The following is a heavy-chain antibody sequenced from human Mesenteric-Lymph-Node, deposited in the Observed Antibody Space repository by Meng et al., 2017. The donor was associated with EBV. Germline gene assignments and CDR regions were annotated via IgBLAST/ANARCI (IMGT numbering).Heavy chain of an antibody. CDR3: ARDIYSWGTVGSIDS. D-gene: IGHD1/OR15-1a*01. CDR1: GFIFSNQA. V-gene: IGHV3-30-3*01. J-gene: IGHJ5*01. Sequence: GQLAEAGGGVVQPGKSPSISCVASGFIFSNQAMHWVRQSPGKGLEGVAVISEDGRRIKSYADSVNGRFIISRDNSKNTLYLEMNSLKNEDTALYYCARDIYSWGTVGSIDSWGQGTLVTVSS. CDR2: ISEDGRRIK.